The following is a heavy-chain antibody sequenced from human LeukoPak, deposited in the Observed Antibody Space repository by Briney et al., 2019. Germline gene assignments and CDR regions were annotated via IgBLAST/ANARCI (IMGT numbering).Heavy chain of an antibody. Sequence: ASVNVSCKASGYTFTGYYIHWVRQAPGQGLEWMGRINPNSGGTNYAQKFQGRVTMTRDTSISTAYMELSRLRSDDTAVYYCARDRAEYGGNSLGYWGQGTLVTVSS. J-gene: IGHJ4*02. CDR3: ARDRAEYGGNSLGY. V-gene: IGHV1-2*06. D-gene: IGHD4-23*01. CDR2: INPNSGGT. CDR1: GYTFTGYY.